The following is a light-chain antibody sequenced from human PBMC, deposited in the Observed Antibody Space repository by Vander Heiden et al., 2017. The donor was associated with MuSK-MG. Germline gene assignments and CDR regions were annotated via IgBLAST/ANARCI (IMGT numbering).Light chain of an antibody. V-gene: IGKV3-20*01. CDR3: QQYGSSRFT. Sequence: ETVLTQSPGTLSLSLAERATLSCRASKSVSSSYLAWYKQKPGQAPRLLIYGASSRATGIPDRFSGSGSGTDFTLTISRLEPEDFAVYYCQQYGSSRFTFGPGTKVDIK. J-gene: IGKJ3*01. CDR1: KSVSSSY. CDR2: GAS.